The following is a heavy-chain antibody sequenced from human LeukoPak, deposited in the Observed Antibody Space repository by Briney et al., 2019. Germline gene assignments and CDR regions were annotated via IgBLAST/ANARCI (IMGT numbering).Heavy chain of an antibody. CDR3: AATYPVAFNI. D-gene: IGHD2-2*02. Sequence: GESLKISCKGSGYSFTSYWIGWVRQMPGKGLEWMGIIYPGDSDTRYSPSFQGQVTVSADKSTSTAYLQWSSLKASDTAMYYSAATYPVAFNIWGQGTMVAVSS. CDR2: IYPGDSDT. CDR1: GYSFTSYW. J-gene: IGHJ3*02. V-gene: IGHV5-51*01.